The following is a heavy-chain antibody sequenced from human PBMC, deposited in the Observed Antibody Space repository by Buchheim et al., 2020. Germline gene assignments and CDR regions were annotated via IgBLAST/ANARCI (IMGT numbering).Heavy chain of an antibody. CDR1: GYTFTSYY. V-gene: IGHV1-46*01. Sequence: QVQLVQSGAEVKKPGASVKVSCKASGYTFTSYYMHWVRQAPGQGLEWMGIINPRGGSTSYVQKFQGRVIMTRDTSTSTVDMELSSLRSEDTAVYYCARGLGYCSGGSCYSHFDYWGQGTL. CDR2: INPRGGST. D-gene: IGHD2-15*01. J-gene: IGHJ4*02. CDR3: ARGLGYCSGGSCYSHFDY.